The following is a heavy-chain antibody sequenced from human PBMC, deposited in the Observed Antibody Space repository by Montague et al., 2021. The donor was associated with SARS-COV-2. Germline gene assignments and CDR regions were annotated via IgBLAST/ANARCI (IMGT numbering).Heavy chain of an antibody. D-gene: IGHD2-2*01. V-gene: IGHV4-59*08. Sequence: SETLSLTCTVSGGSISNYHWNWIRQPPGKGLEWIAYIYYSGSTNXXPSLQSRVTISVDTSRNQFSLRLTSVTAADTAVYYCARQVRVRSTWQVGDYNHYGMDVWGQGTTVSVSS. CDR2: IYYSGST. CDR1: GGSISNYH. CDR3: ARQVRVRSTWQVGDYNHYGMDV. J-gene: IGHJ6*02.